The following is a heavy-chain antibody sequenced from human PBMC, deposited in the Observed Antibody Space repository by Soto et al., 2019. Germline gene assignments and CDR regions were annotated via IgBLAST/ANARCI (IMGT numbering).Heavy chain of an antibody. J-gene: IGHJ4*02. V-gene: IGHV1-18*04. CDR1: GYTYTSYG. CDR2: ISAYNGNT. CDR3: AREGITMVRGVMGTGCDY. Sequence: QVQLVQSGAEVKKPGASVKVSCKASGYTYTSYGISWVRQAPGQGLEWMGWISAYNGNTNYAQKLQGRVTMTTDTSTSTAYMELRSLRSVDTALYYCAREGITMVRGVMGTGCDYWGQGTLVTVSS. D-gene: IGHD3-10*01.